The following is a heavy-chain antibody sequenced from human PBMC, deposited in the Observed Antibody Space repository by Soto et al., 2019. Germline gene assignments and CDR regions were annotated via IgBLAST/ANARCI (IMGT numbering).Heavy chain of an antibody. V-gene: IGHV3-21*04. D-gene: IGHD4-17*01. CDR1: GFTFSGYS. CDR2: ISCSSTNI. CDR3: EKYKVNGATPYACDRFDY. Sequence: PGGSLRLSCAASGFTFSGYSMNWVRQAPGKGLEWVSCISCSSTNIYYADSVKGRFTISRDNAKNSLYLQMNSLRAEDTAVYYCEKYKVNGATPYACDRFDYWGQGTLVTVYS. J-gene: IGHJ4*02.